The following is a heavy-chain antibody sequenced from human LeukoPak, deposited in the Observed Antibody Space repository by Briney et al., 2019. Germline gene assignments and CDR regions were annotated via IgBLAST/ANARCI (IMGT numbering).Heavy chain of an antibody. CDR1: GFTFSNYP. J-gene: IGHJ4*02. CDR2: ISCCSSLR. D-gene: IGHD4-23*01. V-gene: IGHV3-23*01. CDR3: EKDPDGGNFLFFD. Sequence: PGGSLILCCAAPGFTFSNYPIARVRQAPGRGLEWVSAISCCSSLRYEADSVKGRFTISIDNPKNTRYLQINILGAEDTALYYCEKDPDGGNFLFFDWGQGTLVTVSS.